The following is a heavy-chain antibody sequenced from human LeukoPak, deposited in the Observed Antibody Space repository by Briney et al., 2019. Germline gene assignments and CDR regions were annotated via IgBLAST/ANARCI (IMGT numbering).Heavy chain of an antibody. J-gene: IGHJ4*02. CDR1: GFTFSSYW. V-gene: IGHV3-74*01. Sequence: PGGSLRLSCEASGFTFSSYWMHWVRQAPGKGLVWISRINVDGGTTDYADSVRGRFTFSRDNAKNTLYLQMNNLRAEDTAVYYCARDMTGPLDYWGQGTLVTAPS. CDR3: ARDMTGPLDY. CDR2: INVDGGTT. D-gene: IGHD1-20*01.